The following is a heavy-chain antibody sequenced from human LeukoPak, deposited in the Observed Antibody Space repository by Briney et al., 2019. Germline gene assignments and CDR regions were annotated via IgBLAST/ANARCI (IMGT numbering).Heavy chain of an antibody. J-gene: IGHJ4*02. CDR3: ARDLIRYSGYDSGGY. Sequence: GASVKVSCKASGGTFSSYAISWVRQAPGQGLEWMGWISAYNGNTNYAQKLQGRVTMTTDTSTSTAYMELRSLRSDDTAVYYCARDLIRYSGYDSGGYWGQGTLVTVSS. V-gene: IGHV1-18*01. CDR1: GGTFSSYA. D-gene: IGHD5-12*01. CDR2: ISAYNGNT.